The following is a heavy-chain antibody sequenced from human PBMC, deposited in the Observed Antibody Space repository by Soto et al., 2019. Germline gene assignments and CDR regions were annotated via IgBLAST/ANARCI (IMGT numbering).Heavy chain of an antibody. CDR1: GGSISSYY. CDR3: ARDGRPWPDIEGNWFDP. J-gene: IGHJ5*02. D-gene: IGHD2-15*01. Sequence: SETLSLTCTVSGGSISSYYWSWIRQPPGKGLEWIGYIYYSGSTNYNPSLKSRVTISVDTSKNQFSLKLSSVTAADTAVYYCARDGRPWPDIEGNWFDPWGQGTLVTVSS. V-gene: IGHV4-59*01. CDR2: IYYSGST.